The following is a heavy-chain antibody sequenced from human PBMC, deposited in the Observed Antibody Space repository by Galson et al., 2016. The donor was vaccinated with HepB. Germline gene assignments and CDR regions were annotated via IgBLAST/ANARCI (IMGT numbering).Heavy chain of an antibody. J-gene: IGHJ4*02. CDR1: GFTFSNYA. CDR3: AKGPGDSGNYYSPVDY. D-gene: IGHD1-26*01. V-gene: IGHV3-23*01. CDR2: ISGSGGST. Sequence: SLRLSCAASGFTFSNYAMSWVRQTPGKGLEWVSGISGSGGSTYYTDSVKGRFTISRDNSKNTLYLQMSSLRAEDTAVYYCAKGPGDSGNYYSPVDYWGQGTLVTVSS.